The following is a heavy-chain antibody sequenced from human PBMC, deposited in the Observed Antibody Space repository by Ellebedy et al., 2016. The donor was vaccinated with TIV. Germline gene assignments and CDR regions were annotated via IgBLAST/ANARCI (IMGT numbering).Heavy chain of an antibody. Sequence: SLKISCAASGFIFESYAMHWVRQAPGKGLEWVSGVNWNGADIGYAASVKGRFTISRDNAKNSLYLEMNNLRGEDTALYYCAKDQGHSAGWSLGYYYYGMDVWGQGTTVTVSS. J-gene: IGHJ6*02. CDR1: GFIFESYA. CDR2: VNWNGADI. V-gene: IGHV3-9*01. D-gene: IGHD6-19*01. CDR3: AKDQGHSAGWSLGYYYYGMDV.